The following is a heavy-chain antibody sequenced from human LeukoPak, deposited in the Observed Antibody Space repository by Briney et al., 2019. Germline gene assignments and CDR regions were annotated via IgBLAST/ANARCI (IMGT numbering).Heavy chain of an antibody. D-gene: IGHD6-13*01. CDR1: GGFNRSDDYY. Sequence: SGTLSLTRTFSGGFNRSDDYYWRGIRQPPGKGLEWVGYNYNNRSTYYNPTLKIRVTISVDTSKNQFSMKLSSVTAADTAVYYCAREVAAAGQTNWFDPWGQGTLVTVSS. CDR3: AREVAAAGQTNWFDP. V-gene: IGHV4-30-4*01. J-gene: IGHJ5*02. CDR2: NYNNRST.